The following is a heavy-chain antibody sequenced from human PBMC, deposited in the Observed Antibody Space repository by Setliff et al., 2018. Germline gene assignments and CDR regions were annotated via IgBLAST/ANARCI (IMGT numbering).Heavy chain of an antibody. Sequence: KPSETLSLTCAVYGGSFSGYYWCWIRQPPGKGLEWIGEINHSGSTNNNPSLKSRVTISVDTSKNQFSLKLSSVTAADTAVYYCARTYNFWSGYFDLWGQGMLVTVSS. CDR3: ARTYNFWSGYFDL. CDR1: GGSFSGYY. D-gene: IGHD3-3*01. J-gene: IGHJ4*02. V-gene: IGHV4-34*01. CDR2: INHSGST.